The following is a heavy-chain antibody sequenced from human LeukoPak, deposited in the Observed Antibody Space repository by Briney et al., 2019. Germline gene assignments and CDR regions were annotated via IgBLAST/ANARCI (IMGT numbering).Heavy chain of an antibody. Sequence: GGSLRLSCAASGFTLSTYAMSWVRPAPGKGREWVSAISDTGNTYHADSVKGRFTISRDSSKNTLFLQMNRLRPEDAAVYYCAKAPVTTCRGAFCYPFDYWGLGTLATVSS. CDR2: ISDTGNT. CDR3: AKAPVTTCRGAFCYPFDY. CDR1: GFTLSTYA. V-gene: IGHV3-23*01. J-gene: IGHJ4*02. D-gene: IGHD2-15*01.